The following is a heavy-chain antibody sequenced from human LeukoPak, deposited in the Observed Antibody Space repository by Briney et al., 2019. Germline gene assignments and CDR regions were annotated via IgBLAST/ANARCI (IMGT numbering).Heavy chain of an antibody. Sequence: GASVKVSCKASGYTFTSYYMHWVRQAPGQGLEWMGIINPSGGSTSYAQKFQGRVTMTRDMSTSTVYMELSSLRSEDTAVYYCARDLIEEMATLGAFDIWGQGTMVTVSS. CDR2: INPSGGST. CDR1: GYTFTSYY. CDR3: ARDLIEEMATLGAFDI. J-gene: IGHJ3*02. V-gene: IGHV1-46*01. D-gene: IGHD5-24*01.